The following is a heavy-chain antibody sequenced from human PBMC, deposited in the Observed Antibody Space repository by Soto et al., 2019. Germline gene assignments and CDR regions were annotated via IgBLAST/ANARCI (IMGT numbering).Heavy chain of an antibody. V-gene: IGHV3-48*02. D-gene: IGHD2-2*01. CDR2: ISSGGSTI. Sequence: GGSLRLSCAASGFTFSSYTMNWVRQAPGKGLEWVSYISSGGSTIYYADSVKGRFTISRDNAKNSLYLQMSSLRDEDTAVYYCARDKVCSGTSCYSYDYYGMDVWGQGTTVTVSS. CDR1: GFTFSSYT. J-gene: IGHJ6*02. CDR3: ARDKVCSGTSCYSYDYYGMDV.